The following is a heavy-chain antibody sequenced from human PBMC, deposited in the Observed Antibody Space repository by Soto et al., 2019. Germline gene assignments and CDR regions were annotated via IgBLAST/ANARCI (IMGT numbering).Heavy chain of an antibody. CDR2: IYWNDDK. V-gene: IGHV2-5*01. Sequence: QITLKESGPPLVKPTQTLTLTCTFSGFSLSTSGVGVGWIRQPPGKALEWLALIYWNDDKRYSPSLKSRLTITKDTSKNQVVLTMTNMDPVDTATYYCAHRRGRAYDFWSGSDYWGQGTLVTVSS. J-gene: IGHJ4*02. CDR3: AHRRGRAYDFWSGSDY. CDR1: GFSLSTSGVG. D-gene: IGHD3-3*01.